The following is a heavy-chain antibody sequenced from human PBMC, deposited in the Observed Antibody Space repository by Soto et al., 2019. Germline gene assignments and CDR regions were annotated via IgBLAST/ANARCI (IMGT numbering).Heavy chain of an antibody. J-gene: IGHJ6*03. V-gene: IGHV3-21*01. CDR2: ISSSSSYI. CDR3: ARVSSSWYDGYYYYMDV. CDR1: GFTFSSYS. Sequence: GGSLRLSCAASGFTFSSYSMNWVRQAPGKGLEWVSSISSSSSYIYYADSVKGRFTISRDNAKNSLYLQMNSLRAEDTAVYYCARVSSSWYDGYYYYMDVWGQGTTVTVSS. D-gene: IGHD6-13*01.